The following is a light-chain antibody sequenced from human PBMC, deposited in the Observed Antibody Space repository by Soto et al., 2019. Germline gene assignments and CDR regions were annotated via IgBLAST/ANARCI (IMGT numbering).Light chain of an antibody. Sequence: EIQMTKSASNVSGSVGDRATITCLASQTISSWLAWYQQKPGKAPKLLIYSASTLKSGVPSRFSGSGSGTEFTLTISSLQPDDFATYYCQHYNSYSEAFGQGTKVDI. CDR1: QTISSW. CDR3: QHYNSYSEA. V-gene: IGKV1-5*03. J-gene: IGKJ1*01. CDR2: SAS.